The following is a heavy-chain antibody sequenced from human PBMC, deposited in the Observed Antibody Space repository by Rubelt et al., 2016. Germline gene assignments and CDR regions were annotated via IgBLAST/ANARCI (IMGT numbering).Heavy chain of an antibody. D-gene: IGHD2-15*01. Sequence: QVQLVQSGAEVKKPGASVKVSCKASEYSFTKNPIHWVRQAPGQRLEWMGWINAGNGNTQYSQEFQGRVTITRDTSASTAYMELSSLRSEDTAVYYCARAAELLLSAFDIWGQGTMVTVSS. CDR3: ARAAELLLSAFDI. V-gene: IGHV1-3*01. CDR2: INAGNGNT. CDR1: EYSFTKNP. J-gene: IGHJ3*02.